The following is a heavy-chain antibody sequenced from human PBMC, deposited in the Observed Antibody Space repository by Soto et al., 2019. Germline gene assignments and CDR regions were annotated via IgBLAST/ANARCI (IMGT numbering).Heavy chain of an antibody. CDR1: GFTFSNAW. V-gene: IGHV3-15*01. CDR2: IKSKTDGGTT. Sequence: EVQLVESGGGLVKPGGSLRLSCAASGFTFSNAWMSWVRQAPGKGLEWVGRIKSKTDGGTTDYAAPVKGRFTISRDDSKNTLYLQMNSLKTEDTAVYYCTTEGIVGATTLDYWGQGTLVTVSS. CDR3: TTEGIVGATTLDY. D-gene: IGHD1-26*01. J-gene: IGHJ4*02.